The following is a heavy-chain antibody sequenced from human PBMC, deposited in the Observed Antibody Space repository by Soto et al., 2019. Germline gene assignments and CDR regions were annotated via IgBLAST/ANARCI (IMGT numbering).Heavy chain of an antibody. CDR2: ISAYNGNT. CDR3: ARDRGIVATLSFGY. Sequence: ASVKVSCKASGYTFTSYGIIWVRQAPGQGLEWMGWISAYNGNTNYAQKLQGRVTMTTDTSTSTAYMELRSLRSDDTAVYYCARDRGIVATLSFGYWGQGTLVTVSS. D-gene: IGHD5-12*01. J-gene: IGHJ4*02. V-gene: IGHV1-18*01. CDR1: GYTFTSYG.